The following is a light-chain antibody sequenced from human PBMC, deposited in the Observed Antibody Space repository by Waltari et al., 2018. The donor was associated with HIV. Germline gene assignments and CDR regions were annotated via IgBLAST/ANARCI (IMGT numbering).Light chain of an antibody. CDR1: STDIGGYSF. CDR3: ASYTSTTTLEGV. CDR2: NVN. V-gene: IGLV2-14*03. J-gene: IGLJ3*02. Sequence: QSALTQPASVSGSPGQSITISCTGTSTDIGGYSFVSWYQQHPGEAPKLLIYNVNSRPSGVSPRFSGSKSGNTASLTISGLQAEDEADYYCASYTSTTTLEGVFGGGTK.